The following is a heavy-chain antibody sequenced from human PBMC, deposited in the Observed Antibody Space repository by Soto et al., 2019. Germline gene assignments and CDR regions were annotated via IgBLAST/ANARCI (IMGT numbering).Heavy chain of an antibody. CDR3: ARDTPKVVAATRTPYGAFDI. CDR2: IYYSGST. CDR1: GGSISSGGYY. J-gene: IGHJ3*02. D-gene: IGHD2-15*01. V-gene: IGHV4-31*03. Sequence: PSETLSLTCTVSGGSISSGGYYWSWIRQHQGKGLERIGYIYYSGSTYYNPSLKSRVTISADTSKNQFSLKLSSVTAADTAVYYRARDTPKVVAATRTPYGAFDIWGQGTTVTVSS.